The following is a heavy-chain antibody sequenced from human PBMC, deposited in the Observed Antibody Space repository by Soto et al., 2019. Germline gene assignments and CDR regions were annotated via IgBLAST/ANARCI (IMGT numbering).Heavy chain of an antibody. CDR2: IYDSGST. CDR1: GGSISRGGYY. CDR3: ARGGTRAYFHH. Sequence: QVQLQESGPGLVKPSQTLSLTCTVSGGSISRGGYYWSWIRQHPGKGLEWIGSIYDSGSTYYNPSLKSRVTISVDASKNQLSLKLASVTVADTAMYFCARGGTRAYFHHWGQGTLVTVSS. D-gene: IGHD1-1*01. J-gene: IGHJ1*01. V-gene: IGHV4-31*03.